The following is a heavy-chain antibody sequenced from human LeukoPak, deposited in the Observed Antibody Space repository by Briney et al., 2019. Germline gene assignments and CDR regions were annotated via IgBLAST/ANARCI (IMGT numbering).Heavy chain of an antibody. CDR3: ATGPTYYYDSSGYQGGDY. V-gene: IGHV1-24*01. D-gene: IGHD3-22*01. CDR1: GYTLPELS. Sequence: ASVKVSCKFSGYTLPELSMHWVRQPPGKGLEWMGGFDPEDGETIYAQKFQGRVTMHEDTSTDTPYMELNSQRSGDTAVYYFATGPTYYYDSSGYQGGDYWGQGTLVTVSS. CDR2: FDPEDGET. J-gene: IGHJ4*02.